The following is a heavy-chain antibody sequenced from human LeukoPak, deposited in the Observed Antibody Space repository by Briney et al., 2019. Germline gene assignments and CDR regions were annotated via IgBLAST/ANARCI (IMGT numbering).Heavy chain of an antibody. V-gene: IGHV3-74*01. CDR2: IRSDGSSA. D-gene: IGHD4/OR15-4a*01. Sequence: GGSLRLSCAASGITFTGNWHWVRQAPGKGVVWVSVIRSDGSSATYADSVKGRFTISRDSAKNTLYLQMNSLRVEDTAVYYCAPIGAGYWGQGTLVIVSS. CDR3: APIGAGY. CDR1: GITFTGNW. J-gene: IGHJ4*02.